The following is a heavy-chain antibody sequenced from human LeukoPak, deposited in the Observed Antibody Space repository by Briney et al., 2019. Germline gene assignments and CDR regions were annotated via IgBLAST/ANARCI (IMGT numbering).Heavy chain of an antibody. Sequence: SSETLSLTCTVSGGSISTYYWSWIRQPPGKGLEWIGYIYYSGSANYNPSLKSRVTISVDTSKNQFSLKLSAVTAADTAVYYCARGTVSTRWELRNWGQGTLVTVSS. CDR3: ARGTVSTRWELRN. CDR2: IYYSGSA. J-gene: IGHJ4*02. V-gene: IGHV4-59*01. CDR1: GGSISTYY. D-gene: IGHD1-26*01.